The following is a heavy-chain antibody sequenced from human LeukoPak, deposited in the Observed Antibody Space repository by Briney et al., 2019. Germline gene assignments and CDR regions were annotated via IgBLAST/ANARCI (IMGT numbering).Heavy chain of an antibody. CDR2: ISYDGSNK. CDR1: GFTFSSYA. V-gene: IGHV3-30-3*01. J-gene: IGHJ4*02. D-gene: IGHD6-19*01. Sequence: GGSLRLSCAASGFTFSSYAMHWVRQAPGKGLEWVAVISYDGSNKHYADSVKGRFTISRDNSKNTLYLQMNSLRAEDTAVYYCAMNQYIAVAPHYWGQGTLVTVSS. CDR3: AMNQYIAVAPHY.